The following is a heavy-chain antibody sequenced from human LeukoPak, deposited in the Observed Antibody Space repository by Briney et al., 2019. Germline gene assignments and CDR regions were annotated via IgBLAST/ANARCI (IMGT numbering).Heavy chain of an antibody. V-gene: IGHV3-23*01. Sequence: GGSLRLSCAASGFSFSGFALSWVRLAPGKGLEWVSTLTDASYYADSVQGRFTISGDGCKNTLYLQMASLTTADTAMYFCARSRGPGNHWFDPWGQGTLVTVSS. CDR3: ARSRGPGNHWFDP. J-gene: IGHJ5*02. CDR1: GFSFSGFA. CDR2: LTDAS. D-gene: IGHD3-10*01.